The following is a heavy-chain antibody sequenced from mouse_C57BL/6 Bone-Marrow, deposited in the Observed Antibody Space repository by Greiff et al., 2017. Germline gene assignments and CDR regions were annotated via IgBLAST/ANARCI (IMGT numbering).Heavy chain of an antibody. Sequence: EVQLQQSGAELVRPGASVKLSCTASGFNIKDDYMHWVKQRPEQGLEWIGWIDPENGDTEYASKFQGKATITADTSSNTAYLQLSSLTSEDTAVYYCTTGGVSYLYYFDYWGQGTTLTVSS. CDR3: TTGGVSYLYYFDY. CDR2: IDPENGDT. J-gene: IGHJ2*01. V-gene: IGHV14-4*01. CDR1: GFNIKDDY. D-gene: IGHD5-5*01.